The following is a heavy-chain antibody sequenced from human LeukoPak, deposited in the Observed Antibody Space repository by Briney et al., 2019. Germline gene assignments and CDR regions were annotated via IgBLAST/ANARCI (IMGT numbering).Heavy chain of an antibody. V-gene: IGHV1-69*05. CDR3: ARPHHDFWSDYYLDY. CDR2: IIPLFGTA. D-gene: IGHD3-3*01. J-gene: IGHJ4*02. Sequence: SVKVSCKASGGTFSSYAISWVRQAPGQGLEWMGGIIPLFGTANYAQKFQGRVTVTTDEYTSTAYMELSSLRSEDTAVYYCARPHHDFWSDYYLDYWGQGTLVTVSS. CDR1: GGTFSSYA.